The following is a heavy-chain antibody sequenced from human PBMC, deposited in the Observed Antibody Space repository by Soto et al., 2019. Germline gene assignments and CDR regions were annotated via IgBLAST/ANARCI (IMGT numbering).Heavy chain of an antibody. CDR1: GDSSSTYY. CDR2: INYSGRS. J-gene: IGHJ5*02. V-gene: IGHV4-59*01. CDR3: ARSYCADSVSCNWFDP. D-gene: IGHD2-8*02. Sequence: QVQLQESGPGLVKSSETLSITCSVSGDSSSTYYWGWIRQPPGKGLEWIGHINYSGRSNHNPSLKIRLSVSVDASKNQVSLKLTSVTAADTAVYYCARSYCADSVSCNWFDPWGQGTLVVVSS.